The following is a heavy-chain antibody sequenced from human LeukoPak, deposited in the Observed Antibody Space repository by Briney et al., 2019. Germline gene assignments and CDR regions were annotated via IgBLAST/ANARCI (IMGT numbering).Heavy chain of an antibody. CDR1: GYSFTSYW. Sequence: GESLKISCKGSGYSFTSYWIGWVRQMPGKGLEWMGIIYPGGSDTRYSPSFQGQVTISADKSISTAYLQWSSLKASDTAIYYCVRRGYGSGGAGFSAPFDYWGKGPWSPSPQ. D-gene: IGHD2-15*01. V-gene: IGHV5-51*01. J-gene: IGHJ4*03. CDR3: VRRGYGSGGAGFSAPFDY. CDR2: IYPGGSDT.